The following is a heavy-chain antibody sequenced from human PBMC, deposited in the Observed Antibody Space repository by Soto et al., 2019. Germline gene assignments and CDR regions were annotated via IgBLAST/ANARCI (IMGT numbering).Heavy chain of an antibody. Sequence: QVQLQESGPGLVKPSETLSLTCTVSGGSISSYYWSWIRQPPGKGLEWIGYIYYSGSTNYDPSLKGRVTIAVDTSKNQFSLKLSSVTAADTAVYYCARDGHAYYYDSSGSAGGGMDVWGQGTTVTVSS. V-gene: IGHV4-59*01. J-gene: IGHJ6*02. CDR1: GGSISSYY. CDR2: IYYSGST. CDR3: ARDGHAYYYDSSGSAGGGMDV. D-gene: IGHD3-22*01.